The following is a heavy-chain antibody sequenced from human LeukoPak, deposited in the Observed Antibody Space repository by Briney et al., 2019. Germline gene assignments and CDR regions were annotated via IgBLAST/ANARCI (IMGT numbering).Heavy chain of an antibody. Sequence: PGGSLRLSCAASGFTFSSYNMNWVRQAPGKGLEWVSSISSSSSNIYYADSVKGRFTISRDNAKNSLYLQMNSLRAEDTAVYYCARTKYYFDSWGQGTLLTVSS. CDR3: ARTKYYFDS. J-gene: IGHJ4*02. CDR2: ISSSSSNI. CDR1: GFTFSSYN. V-gene: IGHV3-21*01.